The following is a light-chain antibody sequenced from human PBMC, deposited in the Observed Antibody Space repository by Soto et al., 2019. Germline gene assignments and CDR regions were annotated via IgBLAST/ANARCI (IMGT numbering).Light chain of an antibody. J-gene: IGLJ1*01. CDR2: DVS. Sequence: QSVLTQPASVSGSPGQSITISCTGAISDVGGYNYVSWYQHHPGKSPQLMIYDVSNRPSGVSNRFSGSKSGNTASLTISGLQAEDEADYYCSSYSTTSTLVFGTGNKVTVL. CDR3: SSYSTTSTLV. V-gene: IGLV2-14*03. CDR1: ISDVGGYNY.